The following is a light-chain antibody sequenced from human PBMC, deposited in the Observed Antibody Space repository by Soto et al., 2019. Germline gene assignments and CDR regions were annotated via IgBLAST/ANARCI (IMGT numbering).Light chain of an antibody. J-gene: IGLJ1*01. CDR2: EVS. Sequence: QSALTQPPSASGSPGQSVTISCTGTSSDVGGYNYVSWYQQHPGKAPKLMIYEVSKRPSGVPDRFSGSKSGNTASLTVSGLQAEDEADYYCISYAGSNLLYVFGTGTKLNVL. CDR3: ISYAGSNLLYV. V-gene: IGLV2-8*01. CDR1: SSDVGGYNY.